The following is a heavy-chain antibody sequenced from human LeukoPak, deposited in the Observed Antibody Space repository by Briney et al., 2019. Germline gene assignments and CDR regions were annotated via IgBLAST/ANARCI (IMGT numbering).Heavy chain of an antibody. V-gene: IGHV3-7*01. D-gene: IGHD4-23*01. J-gene: IGHJ4*02. CDR2: INQNGSDK. CDR1: GFTFSSYW. CDR3: ATTVVTRFDY. Sequence: GGSLRLSCAVSGFTFSSYWMNWVRQAPGKGLEWVANINQNGSDKYYVESVKGRFTISRDNAKNSLYLQMNGLRDEDTAVYYCATTVVTRFDYWGQGTLVTVSS.